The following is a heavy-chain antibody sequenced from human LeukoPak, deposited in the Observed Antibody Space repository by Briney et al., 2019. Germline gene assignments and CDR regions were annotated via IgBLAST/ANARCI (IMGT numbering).Heavy chain of an antibody. J-gene: IGHJ6*03. CDR3: SKAPLGACAGADCYYLDV. CDR1: EFSISHYA. V-gene: IGHV3-23*01. Sequence: GGSLRLSCTASEFSISHYAMSWVRQAPGKGLEWVSADTSSTTSTYYASSVRGRFTISRDNSMNTLYLQMNSLRADDTAVYYCSKAPLGACAGADCYYLDVWGKGTTVIVSS. CDR2: DTSSTTST. D-gene: IGHD2-21*02.